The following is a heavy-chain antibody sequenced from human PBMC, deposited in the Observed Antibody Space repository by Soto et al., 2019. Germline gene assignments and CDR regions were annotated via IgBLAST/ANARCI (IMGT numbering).Heavy chain of an antibody. CDR2: ISSSGSTI. V-gene: IGHV3-48*03. D-gene: IGHD3-22*01. CDR3: ARGRYYDSSGYSSGYFQH. J-gene: IGHJ1*01. CDR1: GFTLSSYE. Sequence: PGGSLRLSCAASGFTLSSYEMNWVRQAPGKGLEWVSYISSSGSTIYYADSVKGRFTISRDNAKNSLYLQMNSLRAEDTAVYYCARGRYYDSSGYSSGYFQHWGQGTLVTVSS.